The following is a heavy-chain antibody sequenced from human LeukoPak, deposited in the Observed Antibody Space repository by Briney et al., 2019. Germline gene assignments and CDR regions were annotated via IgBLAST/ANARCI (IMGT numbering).Heavy chain of an antibody. Sequence: GGSLRLSCAASGFTFSSYSMNWVRQAPGKGLEWVSSLSSSSSYIYYADSVKGRFTISRDNAKNSLYLQMNSLRAEDTAVYYCARDWGDDYGDYGPDYWGQGTLVTVSS. D-gene: IGHD4-17*01. CDR3: ARDWGDDYGDYGPDY. CDR1: GFTFSSYS. J-gene: IGHJ4*02. CDR2: LSSSSSYI. V-gene: IGHV3-21*01.